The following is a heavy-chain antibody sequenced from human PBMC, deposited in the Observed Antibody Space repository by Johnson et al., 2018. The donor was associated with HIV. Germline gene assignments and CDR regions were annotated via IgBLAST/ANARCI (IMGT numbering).Heavy chain of an antibody. Sequence: QMLLVESGGGVVQPGRTLRLSCAASGFPFSNFAMHWVRQAPGKGLEWVAVISYDGSNKYYADSVKGRFTISRDNSKNTLYLQMSSLRAEDTAVNYCARGPSGRWLQTDAFDIWGQGTMVTVSS. CDR3: ARGPSGRWLQTDAFDI. D-gene: IGHD5-24*01. CDR1: GFPFSNFA. J-gene: IGHJ3*02. CDR2: ISYDGSNK. V-gene: IGHV3-30-3*01.